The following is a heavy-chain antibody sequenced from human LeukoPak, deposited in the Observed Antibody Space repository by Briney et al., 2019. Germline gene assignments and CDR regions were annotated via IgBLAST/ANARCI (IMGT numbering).Heavy chain of an antibody. D-gene: IGHD5-18*01. V-gene: IGHV4-4*07. Sequence: NASETLSLTCTVSGGSISSYYWSWIRQPAGKGLEWIGRIYTSGSTNYNPSLKSRVTMSVDTSKNQFSLKLSSVTAADTAVYYCARDENTAMMKPTDYWGQGTLVTVSS. CDR1: GGSISSYY. J-gene: IGHJ4*02. CDR2: IYTSGST. CDR3: ARDENTAMMKPTDY.